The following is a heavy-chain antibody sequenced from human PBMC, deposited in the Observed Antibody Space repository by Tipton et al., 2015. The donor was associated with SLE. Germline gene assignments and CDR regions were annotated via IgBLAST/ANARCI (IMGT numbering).Heavy chain of an antibody. D-gene: IGHD3-16*02. CDR2: ISAYNGNT. V-gene: IGHV1-18*01. Sequence: QVQLVQSGAEVKKPGASVKVSCKASGYTFTSYGISWVRQAPGQGLEWMGWISAYNGNTNYAQKLQGRVTMTTDTSTSTAYMELRSLRSDDTAVYYCARDRGCDYVWGSYRRWFDPWGQGTLVTVSS. CDR1: GYTFTSYG. CDR3: ARDRGCDYVWGSYRRWFDP. J-gene: IGHJ5*02.